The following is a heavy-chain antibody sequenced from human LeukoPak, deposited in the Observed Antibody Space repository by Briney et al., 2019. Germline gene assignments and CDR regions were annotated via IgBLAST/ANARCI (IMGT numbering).Heavy chain of an antibody. CDR2: ISGSGGST. Sequence: PGGTLRLSCAASGFTFSSYGMSGVRQAPGKGLECVSAISGSGGSTYYAGSVKGRFTISRDNSKNTLYLQMNSLRAEDTAVYYCAKVRGELSEGMIYYFDYWGQGTLVTVSS. CDR1: GFTFSSYG. D-gene: IGHD3-16*02. J-gene: IGHJ4*02. V-gene: IGHV3-23*01. CDR3: AKVRGELSEGMIYYFDY.